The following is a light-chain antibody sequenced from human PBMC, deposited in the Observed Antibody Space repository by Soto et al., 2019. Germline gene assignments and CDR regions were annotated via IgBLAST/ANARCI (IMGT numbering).Light chain of an antibody. J-gene: IGKJ2*01. CDR3: QQYGSSPLYT. V-gene: IGKV3-20*01. CDR2: GAS. CDR1: QSVSSSY. Sequence: EIVLTQSPGTLSLSPGERATLSCRASQSVSSSYLAWYQQKPGQAPRLLIYGASSRDTGIPDRFSGSGSGTDFTLTISRPEPEDFAVYYCQQYGSSPLYTVGQGTKLESK.